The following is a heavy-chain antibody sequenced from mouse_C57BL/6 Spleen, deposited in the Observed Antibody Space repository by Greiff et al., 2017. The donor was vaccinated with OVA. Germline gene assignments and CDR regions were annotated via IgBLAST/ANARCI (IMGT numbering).Heavy chain of an antibody. CDR2: IYPGDGDT. CDR3: ARATRVTTGGPWFAY. Sequence: QVQLQQSGPELVKPGASVKISCKASGYAFSSSWMNWVKQRPGKGLAWIGRIYPGDGDTNYNGQFTGKATLTADKSSSTAYMQLSSLTSEDSAVYFCARATRVTTGGPWFAYWGQGTLVTVSA. CDR1: GYAFSSSW. V-gene: IGHV1-82*01. J-gene: IGHJ3*01. D-gene: IGHD2-2*01.